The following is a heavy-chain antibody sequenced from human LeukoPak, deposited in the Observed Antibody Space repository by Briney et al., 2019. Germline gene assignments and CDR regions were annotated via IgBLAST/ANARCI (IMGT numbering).Heavy chain of an antibody. CDR2: ISSSSSYI. CDR1: GFTFSGYT. J-gene: IGHJ4*02. D-gene: IGHD1-26*01. CDR3: ARDQQWEPNYYFDY. Sequence: GGSLRLSCAASGFTFSGYTMNWVRQAPGKGLEWVSSISSSSSYIYYSDSLKGRFTISRDNAKNSLYLQMNSLRAEDTAVYYCARDQQWEPNYYFDYWGQGTLVTVSS. V-gene: IGHV3-21*01.